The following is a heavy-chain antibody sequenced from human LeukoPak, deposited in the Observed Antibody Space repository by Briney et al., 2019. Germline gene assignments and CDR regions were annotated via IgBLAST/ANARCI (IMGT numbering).Heavy chain of an antibody. CDR1: GGTFSSYA. Sequence: ASVKVSCKASGGTFSSYAISWVRQAPGQGLEWMGGIIPIFGTANYAQKFQGRVTITADKSTSTAYMELSSLRSEDTAVYYCARSPLGVRHNWYFDLWGRGTLVTVSS. CDR2: IIPIFGTA. D-gene: IGHD3-10*01. V-gene: IGHV1-69*06. CDR3: ARSPLGVRHNWYFDL. J-gene: IGHJ2*01.